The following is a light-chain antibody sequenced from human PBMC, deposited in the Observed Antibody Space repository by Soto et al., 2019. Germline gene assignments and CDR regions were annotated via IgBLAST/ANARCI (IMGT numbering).Light chain of an antibody. CDR3: QRYNNWPAWT. V-gene: IGKV3-15*01. J-gene: IGKJ1*01. CDR2: GAY. Sequence: EIAMPPSRATLAWSPVDISPLFCLARQSVSSNLAGYQKKPGQAPRLLIYGAYNRATGIPARFSGSGSGTEFTLTIRSLQSEDFAVSYCQRYNNWPAWTCGQGTTGDIK. CDR1: QSVSSN.